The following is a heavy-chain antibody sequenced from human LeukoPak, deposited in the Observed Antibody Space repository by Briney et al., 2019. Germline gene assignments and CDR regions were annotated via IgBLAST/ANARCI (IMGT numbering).Heavy chain of an antibody. CDR3: ARVSHSCSTSCYGLNWFDP. CDR1: GYTFTSYD. CDR2: MNPNSGNT. Sequence: ASVKVSCKASGYTFTSYDINWVRQATGQGLEWMGWMNPNSGNTGYAQKFQGRVTMTRNTSISTAYMELSSLRPGDTAVYYCARVSHSCSTSCYGLNWFDPWGQGTLVTVSS. D-gene: IGHD2-2*01. J-gene: IGHJ5*02. V-gene: IGHV1-8*01.